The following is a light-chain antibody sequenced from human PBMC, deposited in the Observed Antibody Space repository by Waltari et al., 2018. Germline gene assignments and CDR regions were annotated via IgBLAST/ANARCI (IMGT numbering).Light chain of an antibody. CDR3: QQYNSYSRT. CDR2: KAS. CDR1: QSISSW. V-gene: IGKV1-5*03. Sequence: DIQMTQSPSTLSASVGDRVTITCRASQSISSWLAWYQQKPGKAPKLLIYKASSLESGVPSRFSGSGSGTEFTLTISSLQSDDFATYYCQQYNSYSRTFGQWTKVEIK. J-gene: IGKJ1*01.